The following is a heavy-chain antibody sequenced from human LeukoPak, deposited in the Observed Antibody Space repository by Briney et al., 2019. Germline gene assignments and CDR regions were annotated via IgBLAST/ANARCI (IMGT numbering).Heavy chain of an antibody. V-gene: IGHV3-23*01. J-gene: IGHJ4*02. Sequence: AGGSLTLSCAASRFTFSDYAMIWLRQAPGKGLEGVLTISFSSGSTWYADSVKGRFTISRQNSKNTLYLQMNSLRAEDTAVYYGAKGDRARYSGTYVDCWGQGTLVTVSS. CDR2: ISFSSGST. CDR1: RFTFSDYA. CDR3: AKGDRARYSGTYVDC. D-gene: IGHD1-26*01.